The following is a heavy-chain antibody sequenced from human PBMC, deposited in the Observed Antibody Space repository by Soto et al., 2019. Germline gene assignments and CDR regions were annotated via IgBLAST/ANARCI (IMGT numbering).Heavy chain of an antibody. J-gene: IGHJ6*02. V-gene: IGHV1-8*01. CDR1: GHTFTSYD. CDR2: MKPNSGNA. CDR3: ARVSIVHYYLDV. Sequence: QVQLVQSGAEVKKPGASVRVSCKTSGHTFTSYDINWVRQATGQGLEWMGWMKPNSGNAGFAQNFHGRVTMTRDTSINTAYMELSNLRSDDTSVYDCARVSIVHYYLDVLGQGTTVTVS. D-gene: IGHD3-22*01.